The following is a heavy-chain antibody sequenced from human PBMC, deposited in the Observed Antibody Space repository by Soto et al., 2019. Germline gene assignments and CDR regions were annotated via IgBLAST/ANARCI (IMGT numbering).Heavy chain of an antibody. V-gene: IGHV3-30*18. D-gene: IGHD3-10*01. Sequence: SGPGLFSAACGFIFCSYVMHWVRQAPGQGLEWVAVISYDGSNKYYADSVKGRFTISRDNSKNTLYLQMNSLRAEDTAVYYCAKDGVSDSHWFHPWGQGTLVTVSS. CDR2: ISYDGSNK. J-gene: IGHJ5*02. CDR1: GFIFCSYV. CDR3: AKDGVSDSHWFHP.